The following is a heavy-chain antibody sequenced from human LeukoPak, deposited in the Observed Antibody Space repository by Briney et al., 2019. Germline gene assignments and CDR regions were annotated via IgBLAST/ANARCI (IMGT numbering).Heavy chain of an antibody. CDR3: ARDGLPEVMTTVTTGAYYFDY. D-gene: IGHD4-17*01. V-gene: IGHV3-23*01. CDR2: ITASGEGI. J-gene: IGHJ4*02. CDR1: GFTFSSYA. Sequence: GGSLRLSCAASGFTFSSYAMSWVRQAPGKGLEWVSVITASGEGIYYADSVKGRFTISRDNSKNTLYLQMNSLRAEDTAVYYCARDGLPEVMTTVTTGAYYFDYWGQGTLVTVSS.